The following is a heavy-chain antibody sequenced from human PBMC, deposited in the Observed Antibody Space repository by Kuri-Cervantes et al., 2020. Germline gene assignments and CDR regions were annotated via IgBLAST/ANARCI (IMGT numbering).Heavy chain of an antibody. V-gene: IGHV1-46*01. CDR2: INPSGGST. J-gene: IGHJ4*02. CDR1: GYTFTSYY. CDR3: ARGRQWPRRGYYFDY. Sequence: ASVKVSCKASGYTFTSYYMHWVRQAPGQGLEWMGIINPSGGSTSYAQKFQGRVTMTRNTSISTAYMELSSLRSEDTAVYYCARGRQWPRRGYYFDYWGQGTLVTVSS. D-gene: IGHD6-19*01.